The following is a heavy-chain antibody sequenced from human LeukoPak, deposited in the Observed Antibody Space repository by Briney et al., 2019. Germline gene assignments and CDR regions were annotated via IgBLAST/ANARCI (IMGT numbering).Heavy chain of an antibody. D-gene: IGHD3-22*01. J-gene: IGHJ4*02. CDR1: GYTFTSYY. CDR2: INPSGGST. CDR3: ARARAFLTMIAPNDY. V-gene: IGHV1-46*01. Sequence: GASVKVSCKASGYTFTSYYMHRVRQAPGQGLEWMGIINPSGGSTSYAQKFQGRVTMTRDTSTSTVYMELSSLRSEDTAVYYCARARAFLTMIAPNDYWGQGTLVTVSS.